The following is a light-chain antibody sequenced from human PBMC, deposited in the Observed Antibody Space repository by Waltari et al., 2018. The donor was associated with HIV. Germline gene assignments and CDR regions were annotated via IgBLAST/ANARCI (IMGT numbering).Light chain of an antibody. CDR3: VLYMGNGISV. CDR2: SPN. Sequence: QTVVTQEPSFSVSPGGTVTLTCGLSSGSVSSSYYPRWYQQTPGQASRTLSYSPNTRSSGVPDRFSGSILGNKAALTITGAQADDESDYYCVLYMGNGISVFGGGTKLTVL. V-gene: IGLV8-61*01. J-gene: IGLJ3*02. CDR1: SGSVSSSYY.